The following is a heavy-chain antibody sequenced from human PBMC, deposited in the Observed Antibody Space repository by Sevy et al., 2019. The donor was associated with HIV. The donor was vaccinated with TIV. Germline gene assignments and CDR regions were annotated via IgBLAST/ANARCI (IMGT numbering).Heavy chain of an antibody. D-gene: IGHD2-21*02. CDR1: GFTFSSYG. J-gene: IGHJ4*02. Sequence: GGSLRLSCAASGFTFSSYGMHWVRQAPGKGLEWVAVISYDGSNKYYADSVKGRFTISRDNSKNTLYLQMNSLRAEDTAVYYCAKVAVVTAIPPAYFDYWGQRTLVTVSS. CDR3: AKVAVVTAIPPAYFDY. CDR2: ISYDGSNK. V-gene: IGHV3-30*18.